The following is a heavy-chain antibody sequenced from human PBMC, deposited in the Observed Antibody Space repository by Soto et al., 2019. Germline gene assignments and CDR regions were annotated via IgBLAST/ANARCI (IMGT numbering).Heavy chain of an antibody. Sequence: GGSLRLSCAASGFTFSSYVMHWVRQAPGKGLEWVAVISNDRSNKYYADSVKGRFTISRDNSKNSLYLQMNSLRDEDTAVYYCASDPYCGGDCYDAFDIWGQGTIVTVSS. CDR3: ASDPYCGGDCYDAFDI. V-gene: IGHV3-30-3*01. J-gene: IGHJ3*02. D-gene: IGHD2-21*02. CDR2: ISNDRSNK. CDR1: GFTFSSYV.